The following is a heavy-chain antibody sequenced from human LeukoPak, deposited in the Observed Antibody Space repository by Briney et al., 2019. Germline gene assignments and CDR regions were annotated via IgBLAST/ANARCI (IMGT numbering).Heavy chain of an antibody. CDR3: ARGAKSSGSYYYY. D-gene: IGHD3-10*01. CDR1: GFTFCSYA. J-gene: IGHJ4*02. CDR2: LSYDGSNK. Sequence: PGGSLTDSRAASGFTFCSYAMHWLRPAPGKGLEGVAVLSYDGSNKYYADSVKGRFTISRDNSKNTLYLQMNSLRAEDTAVYYCARGAKSSGSYYYYWGQGTLVTVSS. V-gene: IGHV3-30-3*01.